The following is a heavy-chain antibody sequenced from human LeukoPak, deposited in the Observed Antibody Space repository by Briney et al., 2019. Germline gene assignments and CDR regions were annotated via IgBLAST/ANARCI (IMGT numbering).Heavy chain of an antibody. J-gene: IGHJ4*02. CDR3: TTSVYGSGSYYTGYFDH. V-gene: IGHV3-15*01. Sequence: GGSLRLSCAASGFTFSNAWMSWVRQAPGKGLEWVGRIKSKTDGGTTDYAAPVKGRFTFSRDDSKNTLYLQMNSLKTEDTAVYYCTTSVYGSGSYYTGYFDHWGQGTLVTVSS. D-gene: IGHD3-10*01. CDR2: IKSKTDGGTT. CDR1: GFTFSNAW.